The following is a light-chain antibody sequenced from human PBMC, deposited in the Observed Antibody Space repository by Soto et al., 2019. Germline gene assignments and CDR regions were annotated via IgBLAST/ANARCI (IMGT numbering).Light chain of an antibody. J-gene: IGLJ1*01. CDR1: SSDVGGYNY. CDR3: SSYTSSSTLV. V-gene: IGLV2-14*01. Sequence: QSALTQPASMSGSPGQSITISCTGTSSDVGGYNYVSWYQQHPGKDPKLMIYDVSNRPSGVSNRFSGSKSGNTASLTISGLQAEDEADYYCSSYTSSSTLVFGTGTKLTVL. CDR2: DVS.